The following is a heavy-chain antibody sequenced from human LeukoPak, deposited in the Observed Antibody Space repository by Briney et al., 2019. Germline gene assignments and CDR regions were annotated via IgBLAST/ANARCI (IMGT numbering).Heavy chain of an antibody. V-gene: IGHV4-59*01. J-gene: IGHJ2*01. Sequence: SETLSLTCTVSGGSISSYYWSWIRQPPGKGLEWIGYNYYSGSTNYNPSLKSRVTISVDTSKNQFSLKLSSVTAADTAVYYCARTPFDLWGRGTLVTVSS. CDR1: GGSISSYY. CDR2: NYYSGST. CDR3: ARTPFDL.